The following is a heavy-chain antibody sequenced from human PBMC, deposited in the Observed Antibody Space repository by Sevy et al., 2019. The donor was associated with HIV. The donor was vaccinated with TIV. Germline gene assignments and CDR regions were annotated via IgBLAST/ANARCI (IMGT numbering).Heavy chain of an antibody. J-gene: IGHJ6*03. D-gene: IGHD5-18*01. CDR2: INWSGGST. CDR1: GFTFDDYG. Sequence: GGSLRLSCEASGFTFDDYGMSWVRQAPGKGLEWVSGINWSGGSTDYADSVKGRSTISRENAKNSLYLQMNSLRAEDTAMYYCARATAMVNYYYYYMDVWGKGTTVTVSS. CDR3: ARATAMVNYYYYYMDV. V-gene: IGHV3-20*04.